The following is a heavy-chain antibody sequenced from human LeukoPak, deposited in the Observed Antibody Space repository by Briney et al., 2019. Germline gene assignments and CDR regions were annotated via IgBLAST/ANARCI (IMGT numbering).Heavy chain of an antibody. CDR2: INPSGFST. CDR1: GYTLTSYY. Sequence: ASVKVSCKASGYTLTSYYMHWVRQAPGQGLEWMGIINPSGFSTTYAQKFQGRVTMTRDMSTSTVYMGLSSLRSEDTAVHYCARANYGGNRAPGDYYYYYMDVWGKGTTVTVSS. V-gene: IGHV1-46*01. J-gene: IGHJ6*03. D-gene: IGHD4-23*01. CDR3: ARANYGGNRAPGDYYYYYMDV.